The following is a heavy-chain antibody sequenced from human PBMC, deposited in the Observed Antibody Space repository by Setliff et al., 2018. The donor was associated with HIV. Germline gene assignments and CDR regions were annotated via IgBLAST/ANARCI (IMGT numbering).Heavy chain of an antibody. CDR2: IFYTGST. V-gene: IGHV4-39*01. CDR1: GDSISSGGYY. J-gene: IGHJ4*02. D-gene: IGHD4-17*01. Sequence: SETLSLTCTVSGDSISSGGYYWNWIRQHPGKGLEWVGSIFYTGSTNYRPSLESRVIVSLDTSKNQFSLKLSSVTAADTAVYYCTRRDVTTGMDSWGPGILVTVSS. CDR3: TRRDVTTGMDS.